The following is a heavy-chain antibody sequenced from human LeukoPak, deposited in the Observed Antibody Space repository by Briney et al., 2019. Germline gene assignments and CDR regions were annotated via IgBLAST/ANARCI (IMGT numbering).Heavy chain of an antibody. CDR1: GDSVSSNSAS. Sequence: SQTLSLTFAISGDSVSSNSASWSWLRQSPARGLEWLGSTYYRSKWYADYAVSVKRRITINTDTSKNQFSLQLNSVTPEDTAVYYCGRDQLDVDAFDIWGQGTMVTVSS. CDR3: GRDQLDVDAFDI. D-gene: IGHD5-24*01. J-gene: IGHJ3*02. V-gene: IGHV6-1*01. CDR2: TYYRSKWYA.